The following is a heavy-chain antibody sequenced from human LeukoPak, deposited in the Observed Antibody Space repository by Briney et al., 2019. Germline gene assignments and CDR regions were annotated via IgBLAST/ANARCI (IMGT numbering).Heavy chain of an antibody. V-gene: IGHV1-69*13. J-gene: IGHJ4*02. CDR3: ARSEGIAAAGTNPFDY. CDR1: GGTFSSYA. D-gene: IGHD6-13*01. Sequence: RASVKVSCKASGGTFSSYAISWVRQAPGQGLEWMGGIIPIFGTANYAQKFQGRVTITADESTSTAYMELSSLRSEDTAVYYCARSEGIAAAGTNPFDYWGQGTLVTVSS. CDR2: IIPIFGTA.